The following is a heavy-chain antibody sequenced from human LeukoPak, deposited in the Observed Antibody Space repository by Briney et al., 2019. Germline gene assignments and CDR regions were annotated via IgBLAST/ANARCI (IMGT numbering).Heavy chain of an antibody. CDR2: IYYSGST. J-gene: IGHJ3*02. V-gene: IGHV4-59*01. D-gene: IGHD6-19*01. Sequence: PWGTLSLTCTASGCSISSYYWSWIRQPPGKGLEWIAYIYYSGSTNYNPSLKSRVTISVDTSKTQFSLRLSSVTAADTAVYYCARSPPSSGWYKGAFDIWGQGTMVTVSS. CDR1: GCSISSYY. CDR3: ARSPPSSGWYKGAFDI.